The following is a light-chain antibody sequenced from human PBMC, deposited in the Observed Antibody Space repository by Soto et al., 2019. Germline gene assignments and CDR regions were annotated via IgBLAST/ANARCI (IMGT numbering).Light chain of an antibody. J-gene: IGLJ1*01. CDR2: DVY. V-gene: IGLV2-14*01. CDR1: SSDVGGFNY. Sequence: QSVLTQPASVSGSPGQSITISCTGTSSDVGGFNYVSWYQQHPGKAPKLLIFDVYSRPSGISNRFSGSKSGNTASLTISGLQAEDESDYYCISYTNIHRGSCAFANGTTVTV. CDR3: ISYTNIHRGSCA.